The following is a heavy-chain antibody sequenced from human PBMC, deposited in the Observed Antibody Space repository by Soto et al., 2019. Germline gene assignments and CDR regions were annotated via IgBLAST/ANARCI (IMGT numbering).Heavy chain of an antibody. CDR1: GGSISSYY. V-gene: IGHV4-59*01. CDR2: IYYSGST. Sequence: PSETLSLTCTVSGGSISSYYWSWIRQPPGKGLEWIGYIYYSGSTNYNPSRKSRVTISVDTSKNQFSLKLSSVTAADTAVYYCARDYLQQLVGGDYYYGMEVWGQGTTVTVS. CDR3: ARDYLQQLVGGDYYYGMEV. D-gene: IGHD6-6*01. J-gene: IGHJ6*01.